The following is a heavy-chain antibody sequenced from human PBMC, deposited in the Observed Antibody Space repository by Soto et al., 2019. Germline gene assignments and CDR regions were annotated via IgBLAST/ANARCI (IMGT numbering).Heavy chain of an antibody. J-gene: IGHJ4*02. Sequence: SLRLSCAASGFTFSDYYMSWIRQAPGKGLEWVSYISSSSSYTNYADSVKGRFTISRDNAKNSLYLQMNSLRAEDTAVYYCARDHSGYDFRSGYWFYLDYWGQGTLVTVSS. CDR1: GFTFSDYY. D-gene: IGHD3-3*01. V-gene: IGHV3-11*06. CDR3: ARDHSGYDFRSGYWFYLDY. CDR2: ISSSSSYT.